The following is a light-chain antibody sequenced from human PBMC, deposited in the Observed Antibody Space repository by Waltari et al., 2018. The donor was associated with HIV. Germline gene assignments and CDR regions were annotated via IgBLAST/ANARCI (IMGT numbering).Light chain of an antibody. CDR1: NIGSKS. Sequence: VLTQPPSASVAPGQTARIPCGGPNIGSKSVHWYQQRPGRAPVLVVYDDRVRPSGIPDRFSGSNSGNTATLTISRVEAGDEADYYCHVWNSTSDLGVFGGGTQLTVL. J-gene: IGLJ7*01. CDR3: HVWNSTSDLGV. V-gene: IGLV3-21*02. CDR2: DDR.